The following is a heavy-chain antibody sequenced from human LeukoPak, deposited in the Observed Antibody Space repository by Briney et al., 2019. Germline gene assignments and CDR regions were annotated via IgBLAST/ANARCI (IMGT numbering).Heavy chain of an antibody. D-gene: IGHD5-12*01. CDR2: IYHSGST. Sequence: PSETLSLTYAVSGYSISSGYYWGWIRQPPRKGLEWIGSIYHSGSTYYNPSLKSRVTISVDTSKNQFSLKLSSVTAADTAVYYCARDRSGYDPYYFDYWGQGTLVTVSS. CDR1: GYSISSGYY. CDR3: ARDRSGYDPYYFDY. J-gene: IGHJ4*02. V-gene: IGHV4-38-2*02.